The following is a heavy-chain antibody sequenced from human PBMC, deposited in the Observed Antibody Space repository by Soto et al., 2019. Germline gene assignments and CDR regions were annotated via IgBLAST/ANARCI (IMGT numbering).Heavy chain of an antibody. V-gene: IGHV1-24*01. Sequence: GASVKVSCKVSGYTLTELSMHWVRQAPGKGLEWMGGFDPEDGETIYAQKFQGRVTMTEDTSTDTAYMELSSLRSEDTAVYYCATVVYSGYDSSFDYWGQGTLVTVSS. D-gene: IGHD5-12*01. J-gene: IGHJ4*02. CDR2: FDPEDGET. CDR3: ATVVYSGYDSSFDY. CDR1: GYTLTELS.